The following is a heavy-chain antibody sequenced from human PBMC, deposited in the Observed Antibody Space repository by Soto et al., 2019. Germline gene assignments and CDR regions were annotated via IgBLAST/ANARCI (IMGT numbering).Heavy chain of an antibody. J-gene: IGHJ6*02. CDR1: GGSISSSNW. D-gene: IGHD5-12*01. Sequence: KTSETLSLTCAVSGGSISSSNWWSWVRQPPGKGLEWIGEIYHSGSTNYNPSLKSRVTISVDKSKNQFSLKLSSVTAADTAVYYCARSDVDIVATTNYYYYGMDVWGQGTTVTVSS. V-gene: IGHV4-4*02. CDR3: ARSDVDIVATTNYYYYGMDV. CDR2: IYHSGST.